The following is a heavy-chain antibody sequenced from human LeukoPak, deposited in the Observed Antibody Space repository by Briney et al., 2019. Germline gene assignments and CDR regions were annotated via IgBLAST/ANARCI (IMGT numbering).Heavy chain of an antibody. CDR3: ARGAYYDSSGYDY. J-gene: IGHJ4*02. Sequence: SETLPLTCTVFGGSVSSGSYYWSWIRQPPGKGLEWIGYIYYSGSTKYNPSLKSRVTMSVDTSKNQFSLKLSSVTAADTAVYYCARGAYYDSSGYDYWGQGTLVTVSS. CDR1: GGSVSSGSYY. D-gene: IGHD3-22*01. CDR2: IYYSGST. V-gene: IGHV4-61*01.